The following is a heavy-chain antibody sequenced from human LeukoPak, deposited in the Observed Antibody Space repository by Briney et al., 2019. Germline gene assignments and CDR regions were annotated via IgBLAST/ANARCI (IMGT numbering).Heavy chain of an antibody. V-gene: IGHV1-46*01. D-gene: IGHD3-10*01. CDR3: ARRGSGSYVLYY. Sequence: GASVTVSCKASGYTFTRYYMHWVRQAPGQGLEWMGIINPSDGVIDYAQKFQDRVTMTRDTSTSTVYMELSSLRSEDTAVYYCARRGSGSYVLYYWGQGTLVTVSS. J-gene: IGHJ4*02. CDR2: INPSDGVI. CDR1: GYTFTRYY.